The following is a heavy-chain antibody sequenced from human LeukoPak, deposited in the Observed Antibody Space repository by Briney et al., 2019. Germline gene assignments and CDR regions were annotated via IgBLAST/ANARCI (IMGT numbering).Heavy chain of an antibody. CDR3: ARGILDTPVLRFLEWLGAFDI. J-gene: IGHJ3*02. Sequence: MPGGSLRLSCATSAFIFNNAWMSWVRQAPGKGLEWVGRIKSKTDGGTTDYAAPVKGRFTISRDNSKNTLYLQMNSLRAEDTAVYYCARGILDTPVLRFLEWLGAFDIWGQGTMVTVSS. CDR2: IKSKTDGGTT. V-gene: IGHV3-15*01. CDR1: AFIFNNAW. D-gene: IGHD3-3*01.